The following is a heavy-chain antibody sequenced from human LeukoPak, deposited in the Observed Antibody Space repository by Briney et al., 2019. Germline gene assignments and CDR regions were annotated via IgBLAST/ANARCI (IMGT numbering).Heavy chain of an antibody. CDR3: ARERLVATAHDYYYYGMDV. V-gene: IGHV1-18*04. CDR2: ISAYNGNT. J-gene: IGHJ6*02. CDR1: GYTFTGYY. D-gene: IGHD5-12*01. Sequence: ASVKVSCKASGYTFTGYYIHWVRQAPGQGLEWMGWISAYNGNTNYAQKLQCRVTMTTDTSTSTAYMELRSLRSDDTAVYYCARERLVATAHDYYYYGMDVWGQGTTVTVSS.